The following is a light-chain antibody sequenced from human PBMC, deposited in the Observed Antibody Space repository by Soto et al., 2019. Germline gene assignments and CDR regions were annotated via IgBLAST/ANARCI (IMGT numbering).Light chain of an antibody. V-gene: IGKV1-39*01. CDR3: QQSYSLPRT. J-gene: IGKJ1*01. Sequence: DVQLTQSPSSLSASIGDTVSISCRSSQSIATSVNWYQQKTGKPPALLIFGGSALQIGVPHRFSASGSGTDVTLTITSLQHEDFAIYYCQQSYSLPRTFGQGTKVDLK. CDR1: QSIATS. CDR2: GGS.